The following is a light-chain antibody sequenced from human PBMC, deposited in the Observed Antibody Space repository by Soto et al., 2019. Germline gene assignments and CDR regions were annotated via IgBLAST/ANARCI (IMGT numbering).Light chain of an antibody. J-gene: IGLJ1*01. CDR2: DVG. Sequence: QSALTQPASVSGSPGQSITIFCTGTHSDIGHYNFVSWYQHHPGKAPKLIIYDVGRRPSGVSTRFFGSKSGNTASLAICGLQAEDEADYYCSSYTSDLPRFYVFGTGTKVTVL. CDR3: SSYTSDLPRFYV. V-gene: IGLV2-14*03. CDR1: HSDIGHYNF.